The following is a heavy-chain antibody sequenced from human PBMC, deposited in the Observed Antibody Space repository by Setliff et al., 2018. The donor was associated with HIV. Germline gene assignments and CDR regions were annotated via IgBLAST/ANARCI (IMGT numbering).Heavy chain of an antibody. CDR1: GFTFSSYA. D-gene: IGHD3-22*01. J-gene: IGHJ4*02. Sequence: GGSLRLSCAASGFTFSSYAMHWVRQAPGKGLEWVAVISYDGSNKYYADSVKGRLTISRDNSKNTLYLQMNSLRAEDTAVYYCAKGDSFVFSYVYPDYWGPGTLVTVSS. CDR3: AKGDSFVFSYVYPDY. CDR2: ISYDGSNK. V-gene: IGHV3-30*04.